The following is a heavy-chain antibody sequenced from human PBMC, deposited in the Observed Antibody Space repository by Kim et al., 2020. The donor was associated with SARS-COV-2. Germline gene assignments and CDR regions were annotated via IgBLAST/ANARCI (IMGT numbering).Heavy chain of an antibody. CDR2: IYSGGSST. D-gene: IGHD2-21*02. Sequence: GGSLRLSCAASGFTFSSYAMSWVRQAPGKGLEWVSVIYSGGSSTYYADSVKGRFTISRDNSKNTLYLQMNSLRAEDTAVYYCARLPWFDYWCQGTLVTVS. CDR1: GFTFSSYA. J-gene: IGHJ4*02. CDR3: ARLPWFDY. V-gene: IGHV3-23*03.